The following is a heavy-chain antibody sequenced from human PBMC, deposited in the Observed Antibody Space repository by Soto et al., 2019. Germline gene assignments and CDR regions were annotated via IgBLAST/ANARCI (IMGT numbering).Heavy chain of an antibody. CDR1: GGSISSGGYY. CDR2: IYYSGST. Sequence: SETLSLTCTVSGGSISSGGYYWSWIRQHPGKGLEWIWYIYYSGSTYYNPSLKSRVTISVDTSKNQFSLKLSSVTAADTAVYYCARDAGGWFGQGALVYWGQETLVTVSS. CDR3: ARDAGGWFGQGALVY. D-gene: IGHD3-10*01. V-gene: IGHV4-31*03. J-gene: IGHJ4*02.